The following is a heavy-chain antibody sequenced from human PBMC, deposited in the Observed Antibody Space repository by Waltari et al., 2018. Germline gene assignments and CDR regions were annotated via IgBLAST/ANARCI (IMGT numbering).Heavy chain of an antibody. CDR3: ARGGGWFDP. J-gene: IGHJ5*02. D-gene: IGHD3-16*01. Sequence: VQLVQSGAEVKKPGSSVKVSCKASGGTFSSYAIRWVRQAPGHGREWMGGSIPIFGTANYAQKFQGRVTITTVEPTSTCYRGLSSLRCEDTAVDDCARGGGWFDPWGQGTLVTVSS. CDR2: SIPIFGTA. V-gene: IGHV1-69*05. CDR1: GGTFSSYA.